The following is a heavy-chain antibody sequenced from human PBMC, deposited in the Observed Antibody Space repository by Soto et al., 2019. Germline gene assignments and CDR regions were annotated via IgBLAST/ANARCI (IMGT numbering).Heavy chain of an antibody. Sequence: HPGGSLRLSCAASGFTFSSYAMSWVRQAPGKGLEWVSAISGSGGSTYYADSVKGRFTISRDNSKNTLYLQMNSLRAEDTAVYYCAKDREQWLPLEYYGMDVWGQGTTVTVSS. CDR1: GFTFSSYA. D-gene: IGHD6-19*01. J-gene: IGHJ6*02. CDR3: AKDREQWLPLEYYGMDV. CDR2: ISGSGGST. V-gene: IGHV3-23*01.